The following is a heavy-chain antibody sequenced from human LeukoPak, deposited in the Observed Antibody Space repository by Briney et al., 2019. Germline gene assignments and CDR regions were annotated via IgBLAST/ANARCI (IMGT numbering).Heavy chain of an antibody. CDR1: GNYW. Sequence: GGSLRLSCAASGNYWMHWVRQAPGKGLVWVSHINSDGSWTSYADSVKGRFTISKDNAKNTVYLQMNSLRAEDTAVYYCVSLYETYWGRGTLVTVSS. V-gene: IGHV3-74*01. CDR3: VSLYETY. CDR2: INSDGSWT. J-gene: IGHJ4*02. D-gene: IGHD2/OR15-2a*01.